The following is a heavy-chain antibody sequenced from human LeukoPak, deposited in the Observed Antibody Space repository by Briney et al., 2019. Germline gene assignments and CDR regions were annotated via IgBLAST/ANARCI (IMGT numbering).Heavy chain of an antibody. D-gene: IGHD3-10*01. CDR1: GFTFSDYY. V-gene: IGHV3-11*01. CDR3: ARGALWLGETVRSFDF. J-gene: IGHJ4*02. Sequence: GGALRLSCAASGFTFSDYYMSWLRQAPGKGLEWVSYISSTGGTIYNAASVKGRFSLSRDSAKNSLYLQMNSLRAEDSAVYYCARGALWLGETVRSFDFWGQGTLVTVSS. CDR2: ISSTGGTI.